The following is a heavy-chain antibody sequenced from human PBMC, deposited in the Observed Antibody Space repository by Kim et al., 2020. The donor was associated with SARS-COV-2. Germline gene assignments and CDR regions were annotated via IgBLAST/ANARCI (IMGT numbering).Heavy chain of an antibody. V-gene: IGHV3-74*01. Sequence: GGSLRLSCAASGFTFSSYWMHWVRQAPGKGLVWVSRINGDGSSTNCADSVKGRCTISRDNAKNTLYLQMNSLRAEDAAVYYWAGGAPIAAGGQRSDYWGQGTLVTVSS. CDR3: AGGAPIAAGGQRSDY. CDR1: GFTFSSYW. J-gene: IGHJ4*02. D-gene: IGHD6-13*01. CDR2: INGDGSST.